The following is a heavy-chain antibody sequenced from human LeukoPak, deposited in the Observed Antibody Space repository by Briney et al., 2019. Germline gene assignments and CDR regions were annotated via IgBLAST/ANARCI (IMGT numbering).Heavy chain of an antibody. D-gene: IGHD1-1*01. Sequence: ASVKISCKASGYTFIDYYMHWVRQAPGQGLEWMGWINPNSGGTNYAQTFQGRVTMTRDTSTSTAYMELSRLRSDDTAVYYCACSGEAFDIWGQGTMVSVSS. J-gene: IGHJ3*02. CDR3: ACSGEAFDI. CDR2: INPNSGGT. CDR1: GYTFIDYY. V-gene: IGHV1-2*02.